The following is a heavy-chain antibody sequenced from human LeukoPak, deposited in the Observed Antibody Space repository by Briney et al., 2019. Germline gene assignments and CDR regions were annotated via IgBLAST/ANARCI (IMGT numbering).Heavy chain of an antibody. V-gene: IGHV1-2*02. D-gene: IGHD5-24*01. J-gene: IGHJ5*02. Sequence: GASVKVSCKASGYTFTGYYMHWVRQARGQGLEWMGWINPNSGGTNYAQKFQGRVTMTRDTSISTAYMELSRLRSDDTAVYYCARESRDGYNQNWFDPWGQGTLVNVSS. CDR3: ARESRDGYNQNWFDP. CDR1: GYTFTGYY. CDR2: INPNSGGT.